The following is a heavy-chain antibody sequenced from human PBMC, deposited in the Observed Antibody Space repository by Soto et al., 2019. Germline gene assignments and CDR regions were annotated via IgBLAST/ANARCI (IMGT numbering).Heavy chain of an antibody. CDR3: ARGRYGDY. V-gene: IGHV1-18*01. D-gene: IGHD1-1*01. Sequence: QVHLVQSGAEVKKTGASVKVSCKASGYTFTSYGITWVRQAPGQGLEWMGWISAHNGNTDYAQKRQGRVIVTRDTSTSTAYMELRSLRSDDTAVYYWARGRYGDYWGQGALVTVSS. J-gene: IGHJ4*02. CDR1: GYTFTSYG. CDR2: ISAHNGNT.